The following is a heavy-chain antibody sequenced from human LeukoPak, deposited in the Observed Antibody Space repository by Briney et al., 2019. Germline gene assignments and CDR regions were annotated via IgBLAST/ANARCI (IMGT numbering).Heavy chain of an antibody. Sequence: SETLSLTCTVSGGSISSSSYYWGWIRQPPGKGLEWIGSIYYSGSTYYNPSLKSRVTISVDTSKNQFSLELSSVTAADTAVYYCARDLGGYVGYFDLWGRGTLVTVSS. D-gene: IGHD5-12*01. CDR3: ARDLGGYVGYFDL. CDR1: GGSISSSSYY. V-gene: IGHV4-39*02. CDR2: IYYSGST. J-gene: IGHJ2*01.